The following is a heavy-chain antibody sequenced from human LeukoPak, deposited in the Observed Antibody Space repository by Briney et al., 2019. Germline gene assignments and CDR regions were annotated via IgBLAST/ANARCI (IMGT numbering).Heavy chain of an antibody. Sequence: PSETLSLTCAVYGGSFSGYYWSWIRQPPGKGLEWIGEINHSGSTNYNPSLKSRVTMSVDTSKNQFSLKLSSVTAADTAVYYCASSYSGSHPIFDYWGQGTLVTVSS. J-gene: IGHJ4*02. V-gene: IGHV4-34*01. CDR3: ASSYSGSHPIFDY. CDR1: GGSFSGYY. CDR2: INHSGST. D-gene: IGHD1-26*01.